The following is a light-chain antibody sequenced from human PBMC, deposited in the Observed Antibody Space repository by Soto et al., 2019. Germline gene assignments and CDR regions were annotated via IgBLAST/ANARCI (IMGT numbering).Light chain of an antibody. CDR2: DAS. V-gene: IGKV1-33*01. J-gene: IGKJ5*01. CDR1: QDIGNF. Sequence: DIQMTQSPSSLSASIGDRVTISCQASQDIGNFLNWYQQKPGKAPYLLIYDASNLDTGVSSRFSGRGSGRQFSITITSLQPDDVATYFCQQYGSLLITFGQGTRLDIK. CDR3: QQYGSLLIT.